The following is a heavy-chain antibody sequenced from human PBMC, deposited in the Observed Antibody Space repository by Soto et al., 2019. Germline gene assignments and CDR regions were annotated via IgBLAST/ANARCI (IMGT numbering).Heavy chain of an antibody. Sequence: GESLKISCAASGFTFSNYWMSWVRQAPGKGLEWVANIKQDGSEKYYVDSVKGRFTISRDNAKNSLYLQMNSLRAEDTAVYYCAREGEAARLTFDYWGQGTLVTVSS. V-gene: IGHV3-7*01. CDR3: AREGEAARLTFDY. D-gene: IGHD1-20*01. CDR1: GFTFSNYW. J-gene: IGHJ4*02. CDR2: IKQDGSEK.